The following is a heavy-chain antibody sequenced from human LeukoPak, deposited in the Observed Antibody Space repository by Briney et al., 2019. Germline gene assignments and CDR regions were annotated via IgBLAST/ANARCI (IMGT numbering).Heavy chain of an antibody. CDR3: ARVDIYNGNPLSLGC. D-gene: IGHD5-12*01. Sequence: GGSLRLSCAASGLTFSSYWMHWVRQAPGKGLVWVSRINSDGSSTSYADSVKGRFTISRDNAKNTLYLQVNSLRAEDTAVYYCARVDIYNGNPLSLGCWGQGTLVTVSS. CDR2: INSDGSST. V-gene: IGHV3-74*01. J-gene: IGHJ4*02. CDR1: GLTFSSYW.